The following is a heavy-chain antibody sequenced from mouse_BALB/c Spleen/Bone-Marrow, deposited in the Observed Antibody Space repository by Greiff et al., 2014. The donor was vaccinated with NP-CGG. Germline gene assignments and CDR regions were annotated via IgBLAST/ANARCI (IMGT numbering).Heavy chain of an antibody. J-gene: IGHJ2*01. CDR2: IWAGGST. CDR3: ARGLGRWFDY. D-gene: IGHD1-1*01. Sequence: QVQLQQSGPGLVAPSQTLSITCTVSGLSLTSYGVHWVRQPPGKGLEWLGVIWAGGSTNYNSALMSRLSISKDNSKSKVFLKMNSLQTDDTAMYYCARGLGRWFDYWGQGTIFTVSS. V-gene: IGHV2-9*02. CDR1: GLSLTSYG.